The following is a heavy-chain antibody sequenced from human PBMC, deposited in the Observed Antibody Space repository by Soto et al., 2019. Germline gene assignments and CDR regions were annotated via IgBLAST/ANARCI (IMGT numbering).Heavy chain of an antibody. CDR1: VCRFSASW. V-gene: IGHV3-7*01. CDR2: MKLDGSEK. D-gene: IGHD3-9*01. CDR3: AREGGKSTYFFDS. J-gene: IGHJ4*02. Sequence: VGSLRLSCAGSVCRFSASWINCVRHAPGKWLEWVANMKLDGSEKYYVDSVKGRFTISRDNAKNLLYLQMSNLRAEDTAVYYCAREGGKSTYFFDSGGQGSPVTVCS.